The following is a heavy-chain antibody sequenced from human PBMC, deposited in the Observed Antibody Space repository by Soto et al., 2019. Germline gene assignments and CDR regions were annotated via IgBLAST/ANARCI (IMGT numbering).Heavy chain of an antibody. CDR1: GFKSVDYA. Sequence: GGSLRLSCAASGFKSVDYAMGWVRQAPGKGLEWVAGISGDSGSSGYADSVRGRFTVSRDNAKNSLFLQMSSLCPEDTALYYCTKRRSARPGFDAFDLWGQGTMVTVSS. V-gene: IGHV3-9*02. CDR3: TKRRSARPGFDAFDL. CDR2: ISGDSGSS. J-gene: IGHJ3*01.